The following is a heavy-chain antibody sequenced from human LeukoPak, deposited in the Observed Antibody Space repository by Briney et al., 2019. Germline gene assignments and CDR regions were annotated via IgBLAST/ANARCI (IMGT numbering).Heavy chain of an antibody. CDR3: ARVNSGSYGGDYFDY. V-gene: IGHV3-7*01. CDR1: GFTFSSYW. J-gene: IGHJ4*02. D-gene: IGHD1-26*01. Sequence: GGSLRLSCAASGFTFSSYWMSWVRKAPGKGLEWVANIKQDGSEKYHVDSGKGRFTISRDNAKNSLYLQMNSLRAEDTAVYYCARVNSGSYGGDYFDYWGQGTLVTVSS. CDR2: IKQDGSEK.